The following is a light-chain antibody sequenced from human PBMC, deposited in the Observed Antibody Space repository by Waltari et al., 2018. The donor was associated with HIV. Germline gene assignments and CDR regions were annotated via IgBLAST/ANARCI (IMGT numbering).Light chain of an antibody. J-gene: IGLJ2*01. CDR3: SSFAGAGV. Sequence: QSALTQPPSASGSPGQSVTISCTGTRRDVGGHNYVSWYQQHPGKAPKLIIYEVSNRPSGVPDRFSGSKSGNTASLTVSGLQAEDEADYYCSSFAGAGVFGGGTKLTVL. CDR1: RRDVGGHNY. V-gene: IGLV2-8*01. CDR2: EVS.